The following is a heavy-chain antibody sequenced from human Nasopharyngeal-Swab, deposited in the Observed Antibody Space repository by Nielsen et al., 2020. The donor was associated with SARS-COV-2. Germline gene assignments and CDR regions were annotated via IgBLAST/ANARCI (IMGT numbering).Heavy chain of an antibody. CDR2: INSDGSST. J-gene: IGHJ3*02. CDR3: AREGVGAFDI. Sequence: GESLKISCAASGFTFSSYWMHWVRQAPGKGLVWVSRINSDGSSTSYADSVKGRFTISRDNAKNSLYLQMNSLRAEDTAVYYCAREGVGAFDIWGQGTMVTVSS. CDR1: GFTFSSYW. D-gene: IGHD2-15*01. V-gene: IGHV3-74*01.